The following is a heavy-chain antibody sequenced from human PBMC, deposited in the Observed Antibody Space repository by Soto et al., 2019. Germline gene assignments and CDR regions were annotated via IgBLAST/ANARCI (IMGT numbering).Heavy chain of an antibody. CDR2: IYPGDSDT. CDR3: ARAPGYCSSTSCRPTYGMDV. J-gene: IGHJ6*02. D-gene: IGHD2-2*03. CDR1: GDGFATNW. V-gene: IGHV5-51*01. Sequence: PGESLKISCKVSGDGFATNWIGWVRQMPGKGLEWMGIIYPGDSDTRYSPSFQGQVTISADKSISTAYLQWSSLKASDTAMYYCARAPGYCSSTSCRPTYGMDVWGQGTTVTVSS.